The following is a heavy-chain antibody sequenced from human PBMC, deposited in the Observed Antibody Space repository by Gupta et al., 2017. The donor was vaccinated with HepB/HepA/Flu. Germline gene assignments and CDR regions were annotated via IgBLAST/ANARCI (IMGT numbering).Heavy chain of an antibody. J-gene: IGHJ6*03. V-gene: IGHV1-69*06. Sequence: QVQLVQSGAEVKKPGSSVKVSCKASGGTFSSYAISWVRQAPGQGLEWMGGIIPIFGTANYAQKFQGRVTITADKSTSTAYMELSSLRSEDTAVYYCAREGYYDFWSGQRLDYYYYMDVWGKGTTVTVSS. CDR3: AREGYYDFWSGQRLDYYYYMDV. CDR1: GGTFSSYA. D-gene: IGHD3-3*01. CDR2: IIPIFGTA.